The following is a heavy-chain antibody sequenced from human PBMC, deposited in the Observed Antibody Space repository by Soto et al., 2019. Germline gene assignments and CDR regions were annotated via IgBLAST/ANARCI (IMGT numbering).Heavy chain of an antibody. CDR3: ARIPVDTYTIYWSDP. V-gene: IGHV4-61*08. J-gene: IGHJ5*02. D-gene: IGHD3-3*01. CDR2: VYLSRST. CDR1: GDSVSSGDYH. Sequence: SETLSLTCIASGDSVSSGDYHWSWLRQPPGKGLEWIGHVYLSRSTNYVPSHKSPLTMSVDTAKNQFSPTLNSVTALHMDVYYCARIPVDTYTIYWSDPWGQRTQVTVSS.